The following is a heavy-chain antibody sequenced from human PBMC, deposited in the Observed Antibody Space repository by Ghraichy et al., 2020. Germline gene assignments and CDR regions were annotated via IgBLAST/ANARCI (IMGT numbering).Heavy chain of an antibody. CDR2: VLGGSSHT. J-gene: IGHJ3*02. CDR3: AKEGHGWSTEVGPLEI. Sequence: GGSLRLSCEASGFIFGSYAMHWVRQAPGKGLEWVSGVLGGSSHTFYADSLKGRFTISRDNSKNMLYLQMNSLRVDDTAIYFCAKEGHGWSTEVGPLEIWGQGKMVTV. D-gene: IGHD3-3*01. CDR1: GFIFGSYA. V-gene: IGHV3-23*01.